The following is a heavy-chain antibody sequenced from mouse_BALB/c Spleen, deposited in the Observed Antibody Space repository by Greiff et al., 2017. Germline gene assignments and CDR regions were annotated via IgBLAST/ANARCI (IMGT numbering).Heavy chain of an antibody. Sequence: VQLQQPGAELVKPGASVKLSCKASGYTFTSYWMHWVKQRPGQGLEWIGEINPSNGRTNYNEKFKSKATLTVDKSSSTAYMQLSSLTSEDSAVYYCARLGGYFDYWGQGTTLTVSS. J-gene: IGHJ2*01. CDR1: GYTFTSYW. CDR2: INPSNGRT. D-gene: IGHD1-1*02. CDR3: ARLGGYFDY. V-gene: IGHV1S81*02.